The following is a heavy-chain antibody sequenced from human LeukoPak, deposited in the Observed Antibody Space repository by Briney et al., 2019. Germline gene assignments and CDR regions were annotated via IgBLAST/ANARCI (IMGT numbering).Heavy chain of an antibody. V-gene: IGHV4-34*01. J-gene: IGHJ4*02. D-gene: IGHD4-17*01. CDR3: ARVPTVTFFDY. CDR2: INHSGST. CDR1: GGSFSGYY. Sequence: SSETLSLTCAVYGGSFSGYYWSWIRQPPGKGLEWIGEINHSGSTNYNPSLKSRVTISVDTSKNQFSLKLSSVTAADTAVYYCARVPTVTFFDYWGQGTLVTVSS.